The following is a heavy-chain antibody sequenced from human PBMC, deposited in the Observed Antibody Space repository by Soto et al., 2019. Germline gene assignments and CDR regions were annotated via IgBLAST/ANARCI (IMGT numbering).Heavy chain of an antibody. J-gene: IGHJ4*02. CDR1: GGSFSGYY. CDR2: INHSGST. CDR3: ARGDYGSGSYAYHFDH. D-gene: IGHD3-10*01. V-gene: IGHV4-34*01. Sequence: SEALSLTCAVYGGSFSGYYWSWILQPPGKGLEWIGEINHSGSTNYNPSLKSRVTISVDTSKNQFSLKLSSVTAADTAVYYCARGDYGSGSYAYHFDHWGQGTRVTDSS.